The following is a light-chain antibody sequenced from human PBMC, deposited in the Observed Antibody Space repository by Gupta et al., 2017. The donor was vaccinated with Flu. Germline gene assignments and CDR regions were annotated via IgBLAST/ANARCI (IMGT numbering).Light chain of an antibody. V-gene: IGKV2-28*01. Sequence: DILLTHSPLSPPVTPADPASHSCSTSQSILHSNGQHYVDWYLQKPGQSPQLLIYLASTRASGVPDRFSGSGSGTDFTLRINTVEAEDVGIYFCMQALRTPLTFGGGTRLEI. CDR1: QSILHSNGQHY. CDR3: MQALRTPLT. J-gene: IGKJ4*01. CDR2: LAS.